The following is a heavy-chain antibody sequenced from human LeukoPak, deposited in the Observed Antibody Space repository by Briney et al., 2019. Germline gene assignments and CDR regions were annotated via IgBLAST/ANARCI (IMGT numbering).Heavy chain of an antibody. D-gene: IGHD3-9*01. CDR3: AKAENWRGYFDWLLFFDY. CDR1: GFTFSTYG. Sequence: PGGSLRLSCAASGFTFSTYGMSWVRQAPGKGLEWVSAISGSGGTTYYADSVKGRFTISRDNSKNTLYLHMSGLRAEDTAVYYCAKAENWRGYFDWLLFFDYWGQGTLVTVSS. J-gene: IGHJ4*02. CDR2: ISGSGGTT. V-gene: IGHV3-23*01.